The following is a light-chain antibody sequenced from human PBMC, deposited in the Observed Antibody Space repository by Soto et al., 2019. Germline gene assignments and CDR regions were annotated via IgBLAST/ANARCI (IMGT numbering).Light chain of an antibody. V-gene: IGKV1-39*01. J-gene: IGKJ4*02. CDR1: QSVNMI. CDR3: QQSITSPLT. Sequence: DIQMTQSPSFLSASVGDSVSVSCRASQSVNMILNWYQQKPGSAPKLLIYAASSLQGRVPSRFRASGSGTVFTLTISRLQHEDFANYFWQQSITSPLTFGGGTKVELK. CDR2: AAS.